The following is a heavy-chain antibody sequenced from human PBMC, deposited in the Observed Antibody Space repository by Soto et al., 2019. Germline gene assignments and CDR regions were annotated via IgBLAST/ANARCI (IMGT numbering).Heavy chain of an antibody. J-gene: IGHJ2*01. D-gene: IGHD1-1*01. CDR2: IYSGGNT. Sequence: EVQLVESGGGLIQPGGSLRLSCAASGFIVRSYYMSWVRQAPGKGLEWVSVIYSGGNTDYADSVKGRFAISRDNSKSTLYLQINSLRADDTAVYYCARGTTSPHWYFDLWGRGTLVTVPS. CDR3: ARGTTSPHWYFDL. CDR1: GFIVRSYY. V-gene: IGHV3-53*01.